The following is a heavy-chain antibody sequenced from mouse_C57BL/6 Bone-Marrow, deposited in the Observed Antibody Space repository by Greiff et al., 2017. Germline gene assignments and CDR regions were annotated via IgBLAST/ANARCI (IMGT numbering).Heavy chain of an antibody. Sequence: EVQLVESGGDLVKPGGSLKLSCAASGFTFSSYGMSWVRPTPDKRLEWVATISSGGSYTYYPDSVKGRFTISRDNAKNTLYLQMSRLKSEDTAMYYCARHGMVTRAWFAYGGQGTLVTVSA. J-gene: IGHJ3*01. D-gene: IGHD2-3*01. V-gene: IGHV5-6*01. CDR2: ISSGGSYT. CDR1: GFTFSSYG. CDR3: ARHGMVTRAWFAY.